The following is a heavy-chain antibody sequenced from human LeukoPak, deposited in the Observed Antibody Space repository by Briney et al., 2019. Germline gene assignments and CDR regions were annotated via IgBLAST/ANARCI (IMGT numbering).Heavy chain of an antibody. CDR3: AKGDYCSGGSCYRNAFDI. CDR2: ISYDGSNK. CDR1: GFTFSSYW. J-gene: IGHJ3*02. V-gene: IGHV3-30*18. Sequence: GGSLRLSCAASGFTFSSYWTHWVRQAPGKGLEWVAVISYDGSNKYYADSVKGRFTISRDNSKNTLYLQMNSLRAEDTAVYYCAKGDYCSGGSCYRNAFDIWGQGTMVTVSS. D-gene: IGHD2-15*01.